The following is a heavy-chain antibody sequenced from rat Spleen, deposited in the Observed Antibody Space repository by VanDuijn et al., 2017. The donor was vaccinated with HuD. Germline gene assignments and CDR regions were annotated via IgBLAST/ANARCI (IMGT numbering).Heavy chain of an antibody. V-gene: IGHV5-25*01. Sequence: EVQLVESDGGLVQPGGSMNLSCAASGFTFSSFPMAWVRQAPKKGLEWVAYISTGGGSTYYRDSVKGRFTISRDNAKSTLYLQMDSLRSEDTATFYCARRHYGYTDYFDYWGQGVMVTVSS. CDR3: ARRHYGYTDYFDY. CDR2: ISTGGGST. CDR1: GFTFSSFP. J-gene: IGHJ2*01. D-gene: IGHD1-9*01.